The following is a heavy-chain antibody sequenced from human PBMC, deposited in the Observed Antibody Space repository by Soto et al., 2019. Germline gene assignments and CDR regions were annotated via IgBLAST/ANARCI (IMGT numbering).Heavy chain of an antibody. V-gene: IGHV5-51*01. CDR1: GYSFTSYW. J-gene: IGHJ4*02. Sequence: PGESLKISCKGSGYSFTSYWIGWVRQMPGKGLEWMGIIYPGDSDTRYSPSFQGQVTISADKSISTAYLQWSSLKASDTAMYYCARHPKIRETYDILTGPPPYYFEYWGQGTLVTVSS. CDR2: IYPGDSDT. CDR3: ARHPKIRETYDILTGPPPYYFEY. D-gene: IGHD3-9*01.